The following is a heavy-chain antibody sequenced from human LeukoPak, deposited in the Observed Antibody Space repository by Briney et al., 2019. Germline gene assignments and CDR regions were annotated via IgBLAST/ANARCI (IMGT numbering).Heavy chain of an antibody. V-gene: IGHV1-2*02. CDR3: ARAGIAAFSPLDY. CDR2: INPNSGGT. J-gene: IGHJ4*02. Sequence: ASVKVSCKASGYTFTGYYMHWVRQAPGQGLEWMGWINPNSGGTNYAQKFQGRVTMTRDTSISTAYMELSRLRSDDTAVYYCARAGIAAFSPLDYWGQGTLVTVSS. CDR1: GYTFTGYY. D-gene: IGHD6-13*01.